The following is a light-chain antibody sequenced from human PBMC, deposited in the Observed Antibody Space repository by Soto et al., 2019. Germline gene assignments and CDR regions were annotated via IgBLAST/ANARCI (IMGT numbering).Light chain of an antibody. CDR2: LDSDGSH. J-gene: IGLJ2*01. CDR1: SGHSSYA. V-gene: IGLV4-69*01. Sequence: QSVLTQSTSASASLGASVKLTCTLSSGHSSYAIAWHQQQPEKGPRYLMKLDSDGSHTKGDAIPDRFSGSSSGAERYLTISSLKSEDEADYYCQTWGTGIHVVFGGGTKLTVL. CDR3: QTWGTGIHVV.